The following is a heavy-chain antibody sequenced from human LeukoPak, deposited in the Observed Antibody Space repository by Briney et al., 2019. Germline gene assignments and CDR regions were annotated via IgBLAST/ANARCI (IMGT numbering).Heavy chain of an antibody. CDR2: IRYDGSNI. J-gene: IGHJ4*02. CDR3: ARGGVDYYGSGTYYIMYYFDY. CDR1: GFTFSSYG. V-gene: IGHV3-30*02. Sequence: PGGSLRLSCAASGFTFSSYGMHWVRQAPGKGLEWVAFIRYDGSNIYYADSVKGRFTISRDDPHNTLYLQMNSLRGEDTAVYFCARGGVDYYGSGTYYIMYYFDYWGQGALVTVSS. D-gene: IGHD3-10*01.